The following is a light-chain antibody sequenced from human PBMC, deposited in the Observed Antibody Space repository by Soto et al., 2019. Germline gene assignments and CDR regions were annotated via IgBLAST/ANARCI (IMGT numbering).Light chain of an antibody. J-gene: IGLJ1*01. CDR3: SSYTSRSTV. CDR1: SSDVGGYNY. V-gene: IGLV2-14*01. Sequence: QSALTQPASVSGSPGQSITISCTGTSSDVGGYNYVSWYQQHPGKAPKLMIYEVSNRPSGVSNRFSGSKSGNTASLTISGLQAEDDADSYCSSYTSRSTVFGTGTKVTVL. CDR2: EVS.